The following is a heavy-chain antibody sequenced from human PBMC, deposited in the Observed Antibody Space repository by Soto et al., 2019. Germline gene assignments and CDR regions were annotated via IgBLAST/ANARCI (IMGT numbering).Heavy chain of an antibody. CDR1: GDSIISYF. D-gene: IGHD2-2*01. V-gene: IGHV4-59*01. CDR3: ARLGEYYQSLDP. Sequence: PSETLSLTCTVYGDSIISYFWSWFRQPPGKGLEWIGYIYYSESTNYNPSLKSRVTISVDTSKNQFSLKLSSVTAADTAVYYCARLGEYYQSLDPWGPGTLVTVS. CDR2: IYYSEST. J-gene: IGHJ5*02.